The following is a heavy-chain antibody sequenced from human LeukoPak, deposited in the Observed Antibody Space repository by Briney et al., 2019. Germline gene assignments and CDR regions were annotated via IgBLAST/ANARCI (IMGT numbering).Heavy chain of an antibody. J-gene: IGHJ4*02. D-gene: IGHD6-19*01. CDR1: GFTFSSYA. CDR2: ISYDGSNK. V-gene: IGHV3-30-3*01. CDR3: ARDPIGPYSSGWFGFFDY. Sequence: GGSLRLSCAASGFTFSSYAMHWVRQAPGKGLEWVAVISYDGSNKYYADSVKGRFTISRDNSKNTLYLQMNSLRAEDTAVYYCARDPIGPYSSGWFGFFDYWGQGTLVTVSS.